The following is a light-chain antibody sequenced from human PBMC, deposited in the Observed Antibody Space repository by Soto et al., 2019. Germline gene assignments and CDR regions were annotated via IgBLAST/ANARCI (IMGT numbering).Light chain of an antibody. CDR2: DVS. Sequence: QSALTQPASVSGSPGQSITISCTGTSSEVGGYNHVSWYQRHPGKAPKLMIYDVSNRPSGVSNRFSGSKSGNTASLTISGLQAEDEADYYCSSYTSSSTPWVFGGGTQLTVL. CDR1: SSEVGGYNH. V-gene: IGLV2-14*01. J-gene: IGLJ3*02. CDR3: SSYTSSSTPWV.